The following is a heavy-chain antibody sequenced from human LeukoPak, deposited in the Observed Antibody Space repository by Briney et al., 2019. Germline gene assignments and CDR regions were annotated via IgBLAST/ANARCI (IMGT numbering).Heavy chain of an antibody. Sequence: PGGSLRLSCAASGFTFSSYAVSWVRQAPGKGLEWVSTMSSGGTTYYGDSVKGQFTISRDNSKNTLYLQMNSLRAEDTAVYYCAKGRYSSSSGPDYWGQGTLVTVSS. D-gene: IGHD6-13*01. J-gene: IGHJ4*02. V-gene: IGHV3-23*01. CDR2: MSSGGTT. CDR3: AKGRYSSSSGPDY. CDR1: GFTFSSYA.